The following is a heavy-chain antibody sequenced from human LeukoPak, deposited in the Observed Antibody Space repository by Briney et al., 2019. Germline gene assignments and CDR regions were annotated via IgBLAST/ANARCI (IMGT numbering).Heavy chain of an antibody. D-gene: IGHD6-6*01. CDR3: ARGGAARPNFYVYNWFDP. CDR1: GGSFSGYY. Sequence: PSETLSLTCAVYGGSFSGYYWSWIRQPPGKGLEWIGEINHSGSTNYNPSLKSRVTISVDTSKNQFSLKLSSVTAADTAVYYCARGGAARPNFYVYNWFDPWGQGTLVTVSS. V-gene: IGHV4-34*01. CDR2: INHSGST. J-gene: IGHJ5*02.